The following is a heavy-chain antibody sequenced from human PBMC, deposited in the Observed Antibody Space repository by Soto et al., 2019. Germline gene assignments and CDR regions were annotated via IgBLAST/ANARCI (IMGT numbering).Heavy chain of an antibody. CDR2: INAGNGNT. CDR1: GYTFTSYA. CDR3: ARRIVATIEGFDY. Sequence: GASVKVSCKASGYTFTSYAMHWVRQAPGQRLEWMGWINAGNGNTKYSQKFQGRVTITRDTSASTAYMELSSLRSEDTAVYYCARRIVATIEGFDYCGQGTLVTVSS. D-gene: IGHD5-12*01. V-gene: IGHV1-3*01. J-gene: IGHJ4*02.